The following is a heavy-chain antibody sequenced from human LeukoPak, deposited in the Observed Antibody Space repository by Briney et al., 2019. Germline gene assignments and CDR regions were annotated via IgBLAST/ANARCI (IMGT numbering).Heavy chain of an antibody. CDR2: IRSDGTT. CDR3: VKDRAYRDYEVFDF. Sequence: GGSLRLSCAASGFTVSSSYMSWVRQAPGKGLEWVSVIRSDGTTAYADSAKGRFTISRDTSRNTLYLQMNSLRAEDTAVYYCVKDRAYRDYEVFDFWGQGTLVTVSS. V-gene: IGHV3-53*01. D-gene: IGHD4-17*01. CDR1: GFTVSSSY. J-gene: IGHJ4*02.